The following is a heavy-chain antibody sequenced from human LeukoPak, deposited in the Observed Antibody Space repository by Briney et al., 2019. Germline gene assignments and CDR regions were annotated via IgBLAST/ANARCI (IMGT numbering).Heavy chain of an antibody. Sequence: SETLSLTCAVYGGSFSGYCWSWIRQPPGKGLEWIGEINHGGGTNYNPSLKSRVTLSVDTSKNQISLKLTSVTAADTAVYYCVRRGYIYRYWGQGTLITVSS. CDR3: VRRGYIYRY. CDR2: INHGGGT. D-gene: IGHD5-18*01. CDR1: GGSFSGYC. V-gene: IGHV4-34*01. J-gene: IGHJ4*02.